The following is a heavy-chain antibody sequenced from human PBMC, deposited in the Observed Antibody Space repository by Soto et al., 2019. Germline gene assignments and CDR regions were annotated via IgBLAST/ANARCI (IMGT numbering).Heavy chain of an antibody. J-gene: IGHJ6*02. D-gene: IGHD6-19*01. CDR2: ISAYNENT. V-gene: IGHV1-18*01. CDR1: GYIFTNFG. CDR3: ARDSSAWYYYYYGMDV. Sequence: ASVKVSCKASGYIFTNFGISWVRQAPGQGLEWMGWISAYNENTNSAPKLQGRVTMTTDTSTSTAYMELRSLRYDDTAVYFCARDSSAWYYYYYGMDVWGQGTTVTVSS.